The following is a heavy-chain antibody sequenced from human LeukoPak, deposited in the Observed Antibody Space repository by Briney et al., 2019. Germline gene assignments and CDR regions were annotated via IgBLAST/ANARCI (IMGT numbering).Heavy chain of an antibody. J-gene: IGHJ5*01. V-gene: IGHV5-51*01. CDR1: GYSFTSYW. CDR2: IYPGDSDT. D-gene: IGHD2-2*01. CDR3: ARGDVVVVPAGIGYNWFDS. Sequence: GESLKISFKASGYSFTSYWIGWVRQMPGKGLEWMGIIYPGDSDTRYSPSFQGQVTISSDKSISTAYLQWSSLKASDTAMYYCARGDVVVVPAGIGYNWFDSWGQGTLVTVSS.